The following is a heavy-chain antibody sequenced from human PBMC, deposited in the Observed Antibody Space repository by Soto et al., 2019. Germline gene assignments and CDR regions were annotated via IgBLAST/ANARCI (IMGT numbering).Heavy chain of an antibody. D-gene: IGHD5-18*01. Sequence: QVQLLQSGAEVKKPGSSVKVSCKASGGTFRSYAVNWVRQAPGQGLEYLGGIIPIFGTPNYAQKFHGRVSITADESMSTVYMDLISLTSEDTAVYYCAYSANHRYFFDSWGQGTLVTVSS. CDR1: GGTFRSYA. CDR2: IIPIFGTP. J-gene: IGHJ5*01. CDR3: AYSANHRYFFDS. V-gene: IGHV1-69*12.